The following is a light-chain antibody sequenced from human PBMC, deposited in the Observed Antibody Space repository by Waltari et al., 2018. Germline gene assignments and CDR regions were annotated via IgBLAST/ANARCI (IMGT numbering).Light chain of an antibody. J-gene: IGLJ3*02. CDR1: SGHSTNV. Sequence: QLVLTQSPSASASMGASVKLTCTLDSGHSTNVIAWLQQQPEKGPRFLLRVNSDGSHSKGDGIPDRFSGSSSGTERDLAISSLQSEDEADYYCQTGGHGTWVFGGGTKLTGL. CDR3: QTGGHGTWV. CDR2: VNSDGSH. V-gene: IGLV4-69*01.